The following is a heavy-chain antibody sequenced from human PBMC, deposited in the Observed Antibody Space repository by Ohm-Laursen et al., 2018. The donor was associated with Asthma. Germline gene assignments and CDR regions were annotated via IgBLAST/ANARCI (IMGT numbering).Heavy chain of an antibody. Sequence: SQTLSLTCTVSGGSISSGGYYWSWIRQHPGKGLEWIGYIYYSGSTYYNPSLKSRVTISVDTSKNQFSLKLSSVTAADTAVYYCARGHTMLGAFDIWGRGTMVTVSS. CDR1: GGSISSGGYY. V-gene: IGHV4-31*03. J-gene: IGHJ3*02. CDR3: ARGHTMLGAFDI. D-gene: IGHD3-22*01. CDR2: IYYSGST.